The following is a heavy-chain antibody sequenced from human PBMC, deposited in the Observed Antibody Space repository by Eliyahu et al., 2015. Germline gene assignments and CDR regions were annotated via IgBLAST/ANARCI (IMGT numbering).Heavy chain of an antibody. D-gene: IGHD5-24*01. J-gene: IGHJ4*02. V-gene: IGHV4-39*01. CDR2: IYYSRNT. CDR1: GXSIXXSNYY. CDR3: ARQNGRDGYNLSTDY. Sequence: QLHLQESGPGLVKPSETLSLTCXVSGXSIXXSNYYWGWIRPPPGKGLEWIGTIYYSRNTYYNSSLKSRVTISIDTSKNQFSLKLSSVTAADTAVYYCARQNGRDGYNLSTDYWGQGTLVTVSS.